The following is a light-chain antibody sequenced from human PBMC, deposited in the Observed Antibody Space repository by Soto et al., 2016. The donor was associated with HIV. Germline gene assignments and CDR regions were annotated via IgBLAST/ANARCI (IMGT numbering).Light chain of an antibody. CDR2: GNN. CDR3: LSRNSTDNYNYV. Sequence: SSELTQDPVVSVALGQTVTITCQGDSLRTYYASWYQQKPGQAPVLVMYGNNNRPSGIPARFSGSSSGNPASLTITGARAEDEADYFCLSRNSTDNYNYVFGTGTKVTVL. J-gene: IGLJ1*01. CDR1: SLRTYY. V-gene: IGLV3-19*01.